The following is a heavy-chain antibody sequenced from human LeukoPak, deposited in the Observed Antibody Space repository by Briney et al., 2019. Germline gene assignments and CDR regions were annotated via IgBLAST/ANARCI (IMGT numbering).Heavy chain of an antibody. D-gene: IGHD2-2*01. CDR3: ARLPRYCSSTSCYPFDP. J-gene: IGHJ5*02. CDR1: GGSFSGYY. CDR2: INHSGST. V-gene: IGHV4-34*01. Sequence: SETLSLTCAVYGGSFSGYYWSWIRRPPGKGLEWIGEINHSGSTNYNPSLKSRVTISVDTSKNQFSLKLSSVTAADTAVYYCARLPRYCSSTSCYPFDPWGQGTLVTVSS.